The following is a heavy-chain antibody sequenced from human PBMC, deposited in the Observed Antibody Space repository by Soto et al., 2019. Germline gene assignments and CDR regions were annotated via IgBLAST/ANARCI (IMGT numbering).Heavy chain of an antibody. J-gene: IGHJ4*02. CDR3: AAVAYRYCSSTSCRNKNPLDY. Sequence: SVKVSCKASGFTFTSSAMQWVRQARGQRLEWIGWIVVGSGNTNYAQKFQERVTITRDMSTSTAYMELSSLRSEDTAVYYCAAVAYRYCSSTSCRNKNPLDYWGQGTLVTVSS. CDR2: IVVGSGNT. CDR1: GFTFTSSA. V-gene: IGHV1-58*02. D-gene: IGHD2-2*01.